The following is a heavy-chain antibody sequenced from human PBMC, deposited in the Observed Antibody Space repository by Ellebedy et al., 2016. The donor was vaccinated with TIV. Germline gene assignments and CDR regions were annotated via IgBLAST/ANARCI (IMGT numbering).Heavy chain of an antibody. CDR1: GASTSTSY. J-gene: IGHJ4*02. Sequence: MPSETLSPTCTVSGASTSTSYSSWISQIPGKGLEWIGYISNIGRTNYNPSLQSRVTIPVDTSRNQLSLKLTSVTAADTAVYYCARDRRGRYDYWGQGTLITVSS. D-gene: IGHD1-26*01. CDR2: ISNIGRT. CDR3: ARDRRGRYDY. V-gene: IGHV4-59*01.